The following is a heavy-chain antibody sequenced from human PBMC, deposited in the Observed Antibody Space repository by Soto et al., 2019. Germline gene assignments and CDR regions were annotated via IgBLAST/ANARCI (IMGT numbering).Heavy chain of an antibody. CDR2: ISGSGGST. Sequence: GGSLRLSCAASGFTFSSYAMSWVRQAPGKGLEWVSAISGSGGSTYYADSVKGRFTISRDNSKNTLYLQMNSLRAEDTAVYYCAKDRSIDFWSGYLDYWGQGTLVTVSS. CDR1: GFTFSSYA. V-gene: IGHV3-23*01. CDR3: AKDRSIDFWSGYLDY. J-gene: IGHJ4*02. D-gene: IGHD3-3*01.